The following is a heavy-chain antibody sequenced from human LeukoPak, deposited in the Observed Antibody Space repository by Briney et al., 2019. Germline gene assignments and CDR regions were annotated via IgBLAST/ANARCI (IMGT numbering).Heavy chain of an antibody. CDR1: GGSISSGSYY. J-gene: IGHJ5*02. V-gene: IGHV4-61*02. D-gene: IGHD3-3*01. Sequence: SQTLSLTCTVSGGSISSGSYYWSWIRQPAGKGLEWIGRIYTSGSTNYNPSLKSRVTISVDTSKNQFSLKLSSVTAADTAVYYCARAYDFWSGYYFDPWGQGTLVTVYS. CDR2: IYTSGST. CDR3: ARAYDFWSGYYFDP.